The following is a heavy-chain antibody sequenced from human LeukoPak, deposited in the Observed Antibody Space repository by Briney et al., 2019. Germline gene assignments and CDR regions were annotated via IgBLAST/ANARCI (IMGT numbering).Heavy chain of an antibody. CDR3: ARGGWYPESFQH. D-gene: IGHD6-19*01. Sequence: SETLFLTCTVSGGSISSYYWNWIRRPPGKGLEWIGYIYYSGSTNYNPSLKSRVTISVDTSKNQFSLKLSSVTAADTAVYYCARGGWYPESFQHWGQGALVTVSS. CDR2: IYYSGST. J-gene: IGHJ1*01. V-gene: IGHV4-59*01. CDR1: GGSISSYY.